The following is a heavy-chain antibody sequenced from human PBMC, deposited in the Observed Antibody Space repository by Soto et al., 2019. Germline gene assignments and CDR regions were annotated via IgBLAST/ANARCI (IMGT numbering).Heavy chain of an antibody. J-gene: IGHJ4*02. Sequence: SETLSLTCAVSGGSISSGGYSWSWIRQPPGKGLEWIGYIYHSGSTYYNPSLKSRVTISVDRSKNQFSLKLSSVTAADTAVYYCARYSAASGTGPIRYWGQGTLVTVSS. CDR3: ARYSAASGTGPIRY. CDR2: IYHSGST. CDR1: GGSISSGGYS. D-gene: IGHD6-13*01. V-gene: IGHV4-30-2*01.